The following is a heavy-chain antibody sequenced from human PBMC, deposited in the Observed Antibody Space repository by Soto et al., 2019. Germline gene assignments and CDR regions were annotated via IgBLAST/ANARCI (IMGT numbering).Heavy chain of an antibody. Sequence: GGSLRLSCAASGFAFSTYNMNWVRQAPGKGLEWLSFIRSGGSAKYYADSVKGRFTISRDNAKNSLYLQMNSLREEDTAVYYGAREDIDGSYSNYWGQGTLVTVSS. V-gene: IGHV3-48*02. CDR1: GFAFSTYN. CDR2: IRSGGSAK. CDR3: AREDIDGSYSNY. J-gene: IGHJ4*02. D-gene: IGHD1-26*01.